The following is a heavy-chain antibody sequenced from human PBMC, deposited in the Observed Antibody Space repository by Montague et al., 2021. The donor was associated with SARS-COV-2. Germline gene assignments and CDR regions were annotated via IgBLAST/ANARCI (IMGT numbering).Heavy chain of an antibody. CDR2: IYWDDDK. J-gene: IGHJ4*01. CDR1: GFSLSTSGVG. CDR3: AYRRSEIFGPYFDC. D-gene: IGHD3/OR15-3a*01. V-gene: IGHV2-5*02. Sequence: PALVKPTQTLTLTCTFSGFSLSTSGVGVGWIRRPPGKALEWLALIYWDDDKRYSPSLKSRLTITKDTSKNQMVLTMTDMDPVDTATYYCAYRRSEIFGPYFDCGGQGTLVTVSA.